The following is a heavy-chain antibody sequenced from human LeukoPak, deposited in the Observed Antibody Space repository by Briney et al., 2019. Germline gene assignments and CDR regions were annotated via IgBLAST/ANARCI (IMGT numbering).Heavy chain of an antibody. CDR3: ARSGSYYIGNRYNWFDP. CDR2: IIPIFGTA. J-gene: IGHJ5*02. D-gene: IGHD3-10*01. Sequence: SVKVSCKASGGTFSSYAISWVRQAPGQGLEWMGRIIPIFGTANYAQKFQGRVTITTDESTSTAYMELSSLRSEDTAVYYCARSGSYYIGNRYNWFDPWGQEPWSPSPQ. V-gene: IGHV1-69*05. CDR1: GGTFSSYA.